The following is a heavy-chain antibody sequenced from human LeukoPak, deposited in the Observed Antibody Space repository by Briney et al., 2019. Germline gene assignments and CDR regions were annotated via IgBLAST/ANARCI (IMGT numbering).Heavy chain of an antibody. V-gene: IGHV1-2*02. J-gene: IGHJ4*02. CDR1: GGTFSSYA. CDR3: ARGESTVVTGRAAHY. CDR2: INPNSGGT. Sequence: ASVKVSCKASGGTFSSYAISWVRQAPGQGLEWMGWINPNSGGTNYAQKFQGRVTMTRDTSISTAYMELSRLRSDDTAVYYCARGESTVVTGRAAHYWGQGTLVTVSS. D-gene: IGHD4-23*01.